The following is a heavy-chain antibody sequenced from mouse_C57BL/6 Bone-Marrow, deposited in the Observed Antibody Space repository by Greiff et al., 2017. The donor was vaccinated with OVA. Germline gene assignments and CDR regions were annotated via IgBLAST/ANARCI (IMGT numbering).Heavy chain of an antibody. CDR2: IYPETGGT. V-gene: IGHV1-15*01. J-gene: IGHJ4*01. CDR1: GYTFTDYE. D-gene: IGHD2-3*01. CDR3: TRSGDGYYRYAMDY. Sequence: QVQLQQSGAELVRPGASVTLSCKASGYTFTDYEMHWVKQTPVHGLEWIGAIYPETGGTAYNQKFTGKAILTVDTYSSTAYMELRSLTSEDSAVYYCTRSGDGYYRYAMDYWGQGTSVTVAS.